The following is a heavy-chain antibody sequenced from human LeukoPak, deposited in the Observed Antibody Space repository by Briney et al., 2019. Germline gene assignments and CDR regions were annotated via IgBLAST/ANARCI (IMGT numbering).Heavy chain of an antibody. V-gene: IGHV4-59*12. CDR1: GGSISSYY. CDR3: ARDSIVGAT. J-gene: IGHJ4*02. CDR2: IYYSGST. D-gene: IGHD1-26*01. Sequence: SETLSLTCTVSGGSISSYYWSWIRQPPGKGLEWIGYIYYSGSTNYNPSLKSRVTISVDTSKNQFSLKLSSVTAADTAVYYCARDSIVGATWGQGTLVTVSS.